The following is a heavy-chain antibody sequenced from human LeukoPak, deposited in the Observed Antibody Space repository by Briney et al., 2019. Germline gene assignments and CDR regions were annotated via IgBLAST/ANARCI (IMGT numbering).Heavy chain of an antibody. CDR1: GFSINNYW. J-gene: IGHJ5*02. CDR3: ARQAGVT. CDR2: IKGDASEK. V-gene: IGHV3-7*01. D-gene: IGHD6-19*01. Sequence: HPGGSLRLSCAVSGFSINNYWMTWYRQAPGKGLECVAHIKGDASEKYYLDSVKGRFTISRDNAKNSLYLQMNCLRAEDTAVYYCARQAGVTWGQGTLVTVSS.